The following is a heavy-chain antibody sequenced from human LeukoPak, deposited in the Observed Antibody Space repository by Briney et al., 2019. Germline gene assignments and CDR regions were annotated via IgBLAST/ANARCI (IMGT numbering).Heavy chain of an antibody. CDR1: GFTVGSNH. J-gene: IGHJ4*02. V-gene: IGHV4-59*02. CDR3: ASLGGYSYYYDSSGYRLGEFDY. Sequence: GSLRLSCAASGFTVGSNHMSWIRQPPGKGLEWLGYIYYIGSTNYNPSLKSRVTISVDTSKNQFSLKLSSVTAADTAVYYCASLGGYSYYYDSSGYRLGEFDYWGQGTLVTVSS. CDR2: IYYIGST. D-gene: IGHD3-22*01.